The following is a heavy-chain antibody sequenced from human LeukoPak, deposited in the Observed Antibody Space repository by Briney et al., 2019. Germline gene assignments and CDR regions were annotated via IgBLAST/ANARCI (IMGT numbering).Heavy chain of an antibody. CDR2: ISYDGINK. V-gene: IGHV3-30*04. D-gene: IGHD3-9*01. J-gene: IGHJ6*04. CDR1: GFTFSNYA. CDR3: ARDPHCDILTGYSLYGMDV. Sequence: GRSLRLSCAASGFTFSNYAMHWVRQAPGKGLEWVAVISYDGINKYYADSVKGRFTISRDNSKNTLYLQMNSLRAEDTAVYYCARDPHCDILTGYSLYGMDVWGKGTTVTVSS.